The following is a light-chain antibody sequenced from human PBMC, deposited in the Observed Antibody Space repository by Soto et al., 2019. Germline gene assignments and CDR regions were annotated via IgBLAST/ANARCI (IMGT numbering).Light chain of an antibody. CDR1: QDVSNH. Sequence: DIPMTQSPSSLSASVGDRVTITCRTSQDVSNHVAWFQQKPVRAPKALIHAATMLISGAPSKFSGSGSGAEFTLTITSLQPEDFAPYYCQQYNTNPPTFGGGTRVEIK. V-gene: IGKV1-16*02. CDR3: QQYNTNPPT. CDR2: AAT. J-gene: IGKJ4*01.